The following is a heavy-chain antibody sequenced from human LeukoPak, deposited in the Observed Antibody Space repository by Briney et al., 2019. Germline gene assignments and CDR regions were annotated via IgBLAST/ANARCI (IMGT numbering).Heavy chain of an antibody. CDR2: IWSDGSGE. Sequence: GGSLRLSCAASGFTLRNYGMLWVRQAPGKGLECVALIWSDGSGENYADSVRGRFTISRDNSKNTLYLQMNSLRAEDTAVYYCARDSWSLDYWGQGTLVTVSS. CDR1: GFTLRNYG. J-gene: IGHJ4*02. CDR3: ARDSWSLDY. D-gene: IGHD6-13*01. V-gene: IGHV3-33*01.